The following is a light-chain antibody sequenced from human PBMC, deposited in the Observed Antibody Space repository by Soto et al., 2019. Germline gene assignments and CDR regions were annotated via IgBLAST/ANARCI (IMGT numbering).Light chain of an antibody. V-gene: IGKV3-15*01. CDR3: QQYNNWPFS. J-gene: IGKJ5*01. Sequence: IVMTQSPGTLSVSPLEIATLSFMAGQGVTTNFAWYQQKSGQSPRLLIYDVSIRATGVPARFSGTGSETDFTLTISGLQSEDSAVYFCQQYNNWPFSFGQGTRLEIK. CDR2: DVS. CDR1: QGVTTN.